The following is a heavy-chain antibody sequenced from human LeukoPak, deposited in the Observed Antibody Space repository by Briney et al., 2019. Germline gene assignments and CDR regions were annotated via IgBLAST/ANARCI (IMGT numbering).Heavy chain of an antibody. CDR2: IYTSGST. J-gene: IGHJ6*03. Sequence: SETLSLTCTVSGGSISSGSYYWSWIRQPAGKGLEWIGRIYTSGSTNYNPSLKSRVTISVDTSKNRFSLKLSSVTAADTAVYYCARVADQRRAYYYYYYMDVWGKGTTDTVSS. D-gene: IGHD2-2*01. CDR1: GGSISSGSYY. V-gene: IGHV4-61*02. CDR3: ARVADQRRAYYYYYYMDV.